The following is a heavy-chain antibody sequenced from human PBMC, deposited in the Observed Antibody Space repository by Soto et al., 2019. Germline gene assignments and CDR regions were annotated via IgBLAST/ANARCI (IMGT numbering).Heavy chain of an antibody. CDR1: GGSFSGYY. CDR2: INHSGST. D-gene: IGHD2-15*01. J-gene: IGHJ5*02. V-gene: IGHV4-34*01. Sequence: QVQLQQWGAGLLKPSETLSLTCAVYGGSFSGYYWSWIRQPPGKGLEWIGEINHSGSTNYNPSLKSRVTISVDTSKNQFSLQLSSVSAADTAVYYCARDVVVLVAATLYCWFDPWGQGTLVTVSS. CDR3: ARDVVVLVAATLYCWFDP.